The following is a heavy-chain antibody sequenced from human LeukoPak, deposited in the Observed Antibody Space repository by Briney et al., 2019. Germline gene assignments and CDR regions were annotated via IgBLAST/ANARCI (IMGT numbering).Heavy chain of an antibody. CDR2: IIPIFGTA. V-gene: IGHV1-69*05. CDR3: AIPDGGYDYGTGDY. J-gene: IGHJ4*02. D-gene: IGHD5-12*01. CDR1: GGTFSSYA. Sequence: ASVKVSCKASGGTFSSYAISWVRQAPGQGLEWMGGIIPIFGTANYAQKFQGRVTITTDESTSTAYMELSSLRSEDTAVYYCAIPDGGYDYGTGDYWGQGTLVTVSS.